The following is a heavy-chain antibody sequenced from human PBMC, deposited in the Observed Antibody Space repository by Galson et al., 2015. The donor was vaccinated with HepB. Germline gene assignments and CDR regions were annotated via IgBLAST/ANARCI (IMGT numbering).Heavy chain of an antibody. V-gene: IGHV1-69*13. Sequence: SVKVSCKASGGTFSSYAISWVRQAPGQGLEWMGGIIPIFGTANYAQKFQGRVTITADESTSTAYMELSSLRSEDTAVYYCARTSLYQLEKYYFDYWGQGTLVTVSS. CDR3: ARTSLYQLEKYYFDY. CDR1: GGTFSSYA. J-gene: IGHJ4*02. D-gene: IGHD2-2*01. CDR2: IIPIFGTA.